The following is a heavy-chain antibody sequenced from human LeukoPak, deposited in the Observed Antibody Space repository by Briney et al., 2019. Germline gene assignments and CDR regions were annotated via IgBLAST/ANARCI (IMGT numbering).Heavy chain of an antibody. J-gene: IGHJ4*02. D-gene: IGHD3-22*01. V-gene: IGHV4-4*07. CDR1: GGSISSYY. CDR3: ARAGDYYDSSGHGEFDY. CDR2: IYTSGST. Sequence: PSETLSLTCTVSGGSISSYYWSWIRQPAGKGLEWIGRIYTSGSTNYNPSLKSRVTMSVDTSKNQFSLKLSSVTTADTAVYYCARAGDYYDSSGHGEFDYWGQGTLVTVSS.